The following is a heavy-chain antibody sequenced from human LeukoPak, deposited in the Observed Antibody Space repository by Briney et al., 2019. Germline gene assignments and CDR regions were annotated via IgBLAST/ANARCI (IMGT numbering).Heavy chain of an antibody. CDR1: GYSFTNYW. J-gene: IGHJ3*02. CDR3: ARVYGSGSYYPPYVAFDI. V-gene: IGHV5-51*01. D-gene: IGHD3-10*01. CDR2: IYPGDSDT. Sequence: GESLKISCKGSGYSFTNYWIGWVRQMPGKGLEWMGIIYPGDSDTRYSPSFQGQVTISADKSISTAYLQWSSLKASDTAMYYCARVYGSGSYYPPYVAFDIWGQGTMVTVSS.